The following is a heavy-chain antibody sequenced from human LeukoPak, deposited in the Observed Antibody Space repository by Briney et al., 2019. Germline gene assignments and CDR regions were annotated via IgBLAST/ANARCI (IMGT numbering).Heavy chain of an antibody. J-gene: IGHJ4*02. Sequence: GGSLRLSCAASRFTFSSYAMSCVRQAPGKGLEWVSAISGSGVYTYYADSVKGRFTISRDNSKNTLYLQMNSLRAEDTAVYYCAKDLNSRSYYVGYGDYSDFWGQGTLVTVSS. CDR1: RFTFSSYA. CDR3: AKDLNSRSYYVGYGDYSDF. D-gene: IGHD1-26*01. V-gene: IGHV3-23*01. CDR2: ISGSGVYT.